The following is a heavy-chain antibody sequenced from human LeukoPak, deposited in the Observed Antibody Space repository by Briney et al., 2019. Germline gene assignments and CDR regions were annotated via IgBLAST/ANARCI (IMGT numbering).Heavy chain of an antibody. V-gene: IGHV3-7*03. CDR3: ASDGGNVDY. Sequence: GGSLRFSCAASGFTFSSYAMSWVRQAPGKGLEWVANIKQDGSEKYYVDSVKGRFTISRDNAKNSLYLQMNSLRAEDTAVYYCASDGGNVDYWGQGTLVTVSS. D-gene: IGHD4-23*01. CDR2: IKQDGSEK. CDR1: GFTFSSYA. J-gene: IGHJ4*02.